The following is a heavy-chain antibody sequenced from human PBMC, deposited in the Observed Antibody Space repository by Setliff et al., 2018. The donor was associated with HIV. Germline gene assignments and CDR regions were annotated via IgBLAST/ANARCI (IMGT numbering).Heavy chain of an antibody. CDR1: GVSISSGSYY. D-gene: IGHD6-13*01. V-gene: IGHV4-61*02. CDR3: ARCPSNHMTQAGKKTFYYHYMDV. J-gene: IGHJ6*03. CDR2: IYTSGDT. Sequence: ASETLSLTCTVSGVSISSGSYYWSWIRQSAGKGLEWIGRIYTSGDTNYNPSLRSRVIISVDTSKNQFSLTLVSVTAADTALYYCARCPSNHMTQAGKKTFYYHYMDVWGKGTTVTVSS.